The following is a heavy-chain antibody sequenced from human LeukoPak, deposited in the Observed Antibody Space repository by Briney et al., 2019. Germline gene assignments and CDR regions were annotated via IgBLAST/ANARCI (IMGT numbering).Heavy chain of an antibody. CDR2: IYYSGST. J-gene: IGHJ5*02. V-gene: IGHV4-31*03. D-gene: IGHD6-13*01. Sequence: SQTLSLTCTVSGGSISSGGYYWSWIRQHPGKGLEWIGYIYYSGSTYYNPSLKSRVTISVDTSKNQFSLKLSSVTAADTAVYYCARDRDSSSWPNWFDPWGQGTLVTVSS. CDR1: GGSISSGGYY. CDR3: ARDRDSSSWPNWFDP.